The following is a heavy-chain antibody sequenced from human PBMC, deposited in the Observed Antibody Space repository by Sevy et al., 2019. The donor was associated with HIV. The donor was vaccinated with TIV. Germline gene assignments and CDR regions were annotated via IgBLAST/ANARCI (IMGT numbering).Heavy chain of an antibody. CDR2: IKGDGSHK. J-gene: IGHJ4*02. CDR3: AHETIGRFDS. D-gene: IGHD3-16*01. CDR1: GFTFSVYW. Sequence: GGSLRLSCAASGFTFSVYWMNWVRQAPGKGLEWVANIKGDGSHKHYVDSVEGRFTISRDNGKNLLYLQMNSLRVEDTAVYYCAHETIGRFDSWGQGTLVTVSS. V-gene: IGHV3-7*01.